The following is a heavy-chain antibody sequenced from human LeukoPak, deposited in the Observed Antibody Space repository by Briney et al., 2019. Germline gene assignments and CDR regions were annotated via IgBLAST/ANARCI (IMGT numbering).Heavy chain of an antibody. D-gene: IGHD7-27*01. Sequence: GGSLRLSCAASGFTVSSNYMSWVRQAPGKGLEWVSVIYSGGSTYYADSVKGRFTISRDNSKNTLYLQMNSLRAEDTAVYYCAKDGGLWVSAHWGDSWGRGTLVTVSS. CDR2: IYSGGST. V-gene: IGHV3-53*01. CDR1: GFTVSSNY. J-gene: IGHJ4*02. CDR3: AKDGGLWVSAHWGDS.